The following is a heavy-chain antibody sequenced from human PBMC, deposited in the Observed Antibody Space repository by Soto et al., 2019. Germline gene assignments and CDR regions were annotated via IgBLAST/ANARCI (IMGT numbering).Heavy chain of an antibody. CDR1: GYTFTNYG. Sequence: ASVKVSCKASGYTFTNYGIDWVRQAPGQGLEWMGWISGYNGDTKYARKVQGRVTMTTDRSTSTAYMELRSLRSDDTAVYYCAREGDIVGLDAFDIWGQGTMVTVS. D-gene: IGHD2-15*01. J-gene: IGHJ3*02. CDR2: ISGYNGDT. CDR3: AREGDIVGLDAFDI. V-gene: IGHV1-18*04.